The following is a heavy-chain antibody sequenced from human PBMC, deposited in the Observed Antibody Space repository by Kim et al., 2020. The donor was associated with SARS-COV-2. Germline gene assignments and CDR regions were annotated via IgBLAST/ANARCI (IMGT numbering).Heavy chain of an antibody. J-gene: IGHJ5*02. CDR3: ARDSSYYYDSSGYYEGWFDP. V-gene: IGHV3-30*07. Sequence: RFTISRDNSKNTLYLQMNSLRAEDTAVYYCARDSSYYYDSSGYYEGWFDPWGQGTLVTVSS. D-gene: IGHD3-22*01.